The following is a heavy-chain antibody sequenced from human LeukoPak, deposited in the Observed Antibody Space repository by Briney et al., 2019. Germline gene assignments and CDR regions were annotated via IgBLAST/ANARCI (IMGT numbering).Heavy chain of an antibody. CDR1: GFTFRSYG. D-gene: IGHD1-26*01. CDR2: FSGGDGST. Sequence: GGSLRLSCAASGFTFRSYGMSWVRQDPGKGLEWVSAFSGGDGSTHYAHSVKGRFTISRDNSKNTLYLQMNSLRAEDTAVYYCARARSGNRYYFDYWGQGTLVTVSS. J-gene: IGHJ4*02. V-gene: IGHV3-23*01. CDR3: ARARSGNRYYFDY.